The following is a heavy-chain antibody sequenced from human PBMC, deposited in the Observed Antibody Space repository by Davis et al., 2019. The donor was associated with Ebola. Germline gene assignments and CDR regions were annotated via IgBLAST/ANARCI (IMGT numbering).Heavy chain of an antibody. CDR1: GYTFTSYY. CDR3: ATTTVTSYYYYYGMDV. CDR2: INPSGGST. D-gene: IGHD4-17*01. J-gene: IGHJ6*02. V-gene: IGHV1-46*01. Sequence: ASVKVSCKASGYTFTSYYMHWVRQAPGQGLEWMGIINPSGGSTSYAQKFQGRVTMTRDTSTSTVYMELSSLRSEDTAVYYCATTTVTSYYYYYGMDVWGQGTTVTVSS.